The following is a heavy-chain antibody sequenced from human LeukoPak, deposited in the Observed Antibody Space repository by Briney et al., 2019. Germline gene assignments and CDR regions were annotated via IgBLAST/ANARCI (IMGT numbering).Heavy chain of an antibody. CDR3: SFYYDFWSGYSPIGFDY. Sequence: SVKVSCKASGGTFSSYAISWVRQAPGQGLEWMGGIIPIFGTANYAQKFQGRVTITTDKSTSTAYMELSSLRSEDTAVYYCSFYYDFWSGYSPIGFDYWGQGTLVTVSS. J-gene: IGHJ4*02. CDR1: GGTFSSYA. D-gene: IGHD3-3*01. V-gene: IGHV1-69*05. CDR2: IIPIFGTA.